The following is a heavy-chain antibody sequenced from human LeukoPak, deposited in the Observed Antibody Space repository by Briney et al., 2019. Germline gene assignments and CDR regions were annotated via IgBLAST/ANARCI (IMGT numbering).Heavy chain of an antibody. Sequence: ASVNVSCTASGYTFTGYYMHWVRQAPGQGLEGMGWINPNSGGTNYAQKFQGRVTMTRDTSISTAYMELSGLRSDDTAVYYCATGIIAAADTFDYWGQGTLVTVSS. V-gene: IGHV1-2*02. CDR2: INPNSGGT. CDR1: GYTFTGYY. D-gene: IGHD6-13*01. CDR3: ATGIIAAADTFDY. J-gene: IGHJ4*02.